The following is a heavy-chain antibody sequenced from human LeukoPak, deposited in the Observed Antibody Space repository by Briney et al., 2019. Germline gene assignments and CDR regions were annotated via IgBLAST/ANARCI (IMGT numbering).Heavy chain of an antibody. CDR3: ARFTLLRAFDI. CDR2: INHSGST. J-gene: IGHJ3*02. CDR1: GESFSGYY. V-gene: IGHV4-34*01. D-gene: IGHD3-22*01. Sequence: PSETLSVTCAVYGESFSGYYWSWIRQPPGKGLEWIGEINHSGSTNYNPSLKSRVTISVDTSKNQFSLKLSSVTAADTAVYYCARFTLLRAFDIWGQGTMVTVSS.